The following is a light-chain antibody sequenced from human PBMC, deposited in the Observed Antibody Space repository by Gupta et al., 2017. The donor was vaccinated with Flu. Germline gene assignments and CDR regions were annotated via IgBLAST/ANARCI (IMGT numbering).Light chain of an antibody. CDR3: QQYDSNTGT. J-gene: IGKJ1*01. Sequence: PHTLSASVGDRVTITCRASQSITGWLAWYQQKPGKAPKLLIYKASSLESGVPSRFSGSGSGTEFTLTISSLQPDDFATYYCQQYDSNTGTFGQGTKLEIK. CDR1: QSITGW. CDR2: KAS. V-gene: IGKV1-5*03.